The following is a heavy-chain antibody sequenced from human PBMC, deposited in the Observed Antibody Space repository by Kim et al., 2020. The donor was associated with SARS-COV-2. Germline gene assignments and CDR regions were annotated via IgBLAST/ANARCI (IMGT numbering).Heavy chain of an antibody. CDR2: IYYSGST. V-gene: IGHV4-39*01. Sequence: SETLSLTCTVSGGSISSSSYYWGWIRQPPGKGLEWIGSIYYSGSTYYNPSLKSRVTISVDTSKNQFSLKLSSVTAADTAVYYCARQGVIINWFDPWGQGTLVTVSS. CDR3: ARQGVIINWFDP. CDR1: GGSISSSSYY. J-gene: IGHJ5*02. D-gene: IGHD3-16*02.